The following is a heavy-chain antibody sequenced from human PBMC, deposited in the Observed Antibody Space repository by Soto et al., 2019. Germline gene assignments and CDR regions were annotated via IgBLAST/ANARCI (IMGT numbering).Heavy chain of an antibody. J-gene: IGHJ6*02. Sequence: VGSLRLSCAASGFTFSSYGMHWVRQAPGKGLEWVAVISYDGSNKYYADSVKGRFTISRDNSKNTLYLQMNSLRAEDTAVYYCAKDAGGNYYYGMDVWGQGTTVTVSS. D-gene: IGHD1-26*01. V-gene: IGHV3-30*18. CDR2: ISYDGSNK. CDR3: AKDAGGNYYYGMDV. CDR1: GFTFSSYG.